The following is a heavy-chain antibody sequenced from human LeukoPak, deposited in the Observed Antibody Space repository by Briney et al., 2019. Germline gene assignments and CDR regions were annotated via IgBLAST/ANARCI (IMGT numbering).Heavy chain of an antibody. J-gene: IGHJ4*02. D-gene: IGHD5-18*01. V-gene: IGHV1-69*13. CDR3: ASSVSRGYSYGFGFDY. CDR1: GGTFSSYA. CDR2: IIPIFGTA. Sequence: ASVNVSCTASGGTFSSYAISWVRQAPGQGLEWMGGIIPIFGTANYAQKFQGRVTITADESTSTAYMELSSLRSEDTAVYYCASSVSRGYSYGFGFDYWGQGTLVTVSS.